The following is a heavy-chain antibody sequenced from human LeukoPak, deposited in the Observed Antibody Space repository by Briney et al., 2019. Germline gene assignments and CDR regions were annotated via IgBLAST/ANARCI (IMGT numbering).Heavy chain of an antibody. CDR2: IYNTGST. V-gene: IGHV4-59*01. J-gene: IGHJ4*02. CDR3: ARGGGSHCDSTSCYVFDF. D-gene: IGHD2-2*01. CDR1: GGSISSYF. Sequence: SETLSLTCTVSGGSISSYFWSWIRQPPGKGLEWIGYIYNTGSTNYNPSLKSRVTVSADTSKNQFSLKLSSVTAADTAVYYCARGGGSHCDSTSCYVFDFWGQGTPVTVSS.